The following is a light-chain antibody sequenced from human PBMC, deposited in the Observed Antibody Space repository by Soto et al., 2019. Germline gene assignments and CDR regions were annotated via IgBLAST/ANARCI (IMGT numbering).Light chain of an antibody. Sequence: AIQMTQSPSSLSASVGDRVTITCRASQGIKNDVAWYQQKPGKAPKLLIHAASSLQSGVPPRFSGSGSGTDFTLTISSLQPEDFATYYCLQDYNYPYTFGQGTKLEIK. CDR2: AAS. CDR3: LQDYNYPYT. J-gene: IGKJ2*01. V-gene: IGKV1-6*01. CDR1: QGIKND.